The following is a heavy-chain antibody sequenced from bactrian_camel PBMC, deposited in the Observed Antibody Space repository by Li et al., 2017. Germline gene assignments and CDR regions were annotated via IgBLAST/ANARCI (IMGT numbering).Heavy chain of an antibody. J-gene: IGHJ4*01. CDR1: GYTSGT. D-gene: IGHD2*01. Sequence: HVQLVESGGGSVQARGSLRLTCVASGYTSGTMGWFRQAPGNEREGVAAVDRTGAATYTYSVSGRFTISKDIAKNTLYLQMNNLKPEDRAMYYCAADRYNLQLARSYSYWGRGTQVTVS. CDR2: VDRTGAA. V-gene: IGHV3S53*01. CDR3: AADRYNLQLARSYSY.